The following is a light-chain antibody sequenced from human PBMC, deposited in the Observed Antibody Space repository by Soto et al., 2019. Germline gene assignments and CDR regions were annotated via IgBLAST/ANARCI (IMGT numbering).Light chain of an antibody. J-gene: IGKJ5*01. Sequence: DIQMTQSPSTLSVSVGDRVTISCWASQNIRSLLAWYQQKPGKAPKVLIYDASSLGSGVPSRFSGSGSGTEFTLTISSLQPDDFATYFCQQYQTYATFGQGTRLEI. V-gene: IGKV1-5*01. CDR3: QQYQTYAT. CDR1: QNIRSL. CDR2: DAS.